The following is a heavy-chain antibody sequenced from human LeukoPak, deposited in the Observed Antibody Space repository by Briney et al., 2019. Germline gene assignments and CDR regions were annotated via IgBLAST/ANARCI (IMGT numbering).Heavy chain of an antibody. J-gene: IGHJ6*03. CDR1: GFTFSSYW. Sequence: QPGGSLRLSCTASGFTFSSYWMHWVRQAPGKGLVWVSRINSDGSSTSYADSVKGRFTISRDNAKNTLYLQMNSLRAEDTAVYYCARAYGKDCSSTSCYGDLYYYYYMDVWGKGTTVTVSS. V-gene: IGHV3-74*01. CDR3: ARAYGKDCSSTSCYGDLYYYYYMDV. D-gene: IGHD2-2*01. CDR2: INSDGSST.